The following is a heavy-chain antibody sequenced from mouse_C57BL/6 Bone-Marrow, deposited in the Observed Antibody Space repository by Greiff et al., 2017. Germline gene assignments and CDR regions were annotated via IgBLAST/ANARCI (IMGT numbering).Heavy chain of an antibody. CDR2: ISGGGGNT. D-gene: IGHD4-1*02. V-gene: IGHV5-9*04. CDR3: ARERNWDEWYFDV. Sequence: EVKVVESGGGLVKPGGSLKLSCAASGFTFSSYTMSWVRQTPEKRLEWVATISGGGGNTYYPDSVKGRFTISRDNAKNNLYLQMSHLKSEDTAMYYCARERNWDEWYFDVWGTGTTVTVSS. J-gene: IGHJ1*03. CDR1: GFTFSSYT.